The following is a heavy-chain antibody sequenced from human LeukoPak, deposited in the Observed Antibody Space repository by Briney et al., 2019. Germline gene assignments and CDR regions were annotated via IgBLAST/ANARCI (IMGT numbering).Heavy chain of an antibody. CDR2: INPNSGGT. J-gene: IGHJ5*02. CDR3: ARDGGRIVGAHNWFDP. CDR1: GYTFTGYY. D-gene: IGHD1-26*01. Sequence: ASVKASCKASGYTFTGYYMHWVRQAPGQGLEWMGWINPNSGGTNYAQKFQGRVTMTRDTSISTAYMELSRLRSDDTAVYYCARDGGRIVGAHNWFDPWGQGTLVTVSS. V-gene: IGHV1-2*02.